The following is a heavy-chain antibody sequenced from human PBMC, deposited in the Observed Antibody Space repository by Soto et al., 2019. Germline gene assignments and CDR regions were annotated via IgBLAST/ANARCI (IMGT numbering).Heavy chain of an antibody. D-gene: IGHD6-19*01. CDR3: ARSVAVSGAHIDY. CDR2: VHYTGST. J-gene: IGHJ4*02. CDR1: GGSISGSY. V-gene: IGHV4-59*01. Sequence: PSETLSLTCSVSGGSISGSYWSWIRQSPGKGLEWLGYVHYTGSTNYSPSLRSRVSISVDTSKNEFSLRLSSVTAADTAVYFCARSVAVSGAHIDYWGQGTQVTVSS.